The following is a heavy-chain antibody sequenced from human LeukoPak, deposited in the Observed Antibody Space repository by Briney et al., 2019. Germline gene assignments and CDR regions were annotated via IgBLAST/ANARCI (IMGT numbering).Heavy chain of an antibody. Sequence: PSETLSLTCTVSGGSISSYYWSWLRQSPTQGLEWIGYIYYSGSTNYNPSLKSRVTISVDTSKNQFSLKLSSVTAADTAVYYCARESKGQGLVFDYWGQGTLVTVSS. V-gene: IGHV4-59*01. CDR1: GGSISSYY. CDR3: ARESKGQGLVFDY. CDR2: IYYSGST. J-gene: IGHJ4*02.